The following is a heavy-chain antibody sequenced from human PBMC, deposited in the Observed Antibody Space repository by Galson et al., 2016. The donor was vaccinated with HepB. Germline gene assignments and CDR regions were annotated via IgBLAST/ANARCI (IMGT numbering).Heavy chain of an antibody. CDR1: GFTFSGYA. J-gene: IGHJ3*02. D-gene: IGHD7-27*01. CDR3: AKVAWGSSAFDI. V-gene: IGHV3-30-3*01. CDR2: ISYDGTNK. Sequence: SLRLSCAASGFTFSGYAMHWVRQAPGKGLEWVAVISYDGTNKHYADSVKGRFTISRDNSKNTLYLQMNSLRAEDTAVFYCAKVAWGSSAFDIWGQGTMVTVSS.